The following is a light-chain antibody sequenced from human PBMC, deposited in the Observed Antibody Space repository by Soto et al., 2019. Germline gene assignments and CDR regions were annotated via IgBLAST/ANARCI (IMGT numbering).Light chain of an antibody. CDR3: QQYETYFRYT. V-gene: IGKV1-5*01. CDR2: DGY. J-gene: IGKJ2*01. Sequence: DIQMTQSPSTLSASVGDRVTITCRASQTINSKLAWYQKKPGQAPKLLIFDGYNLESGVPSRFSGSGSGTEFTPSIGSLQPDDFATYYCQQYETYFRYTFGQGTKVDIK. CDR1: QTINSK.